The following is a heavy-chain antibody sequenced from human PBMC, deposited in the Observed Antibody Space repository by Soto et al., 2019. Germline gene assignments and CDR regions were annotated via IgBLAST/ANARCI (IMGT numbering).Heavy chain of an antibody. CDR3: ARGGRWLRPPYYYFGMDV. V-gene: IGHV1-8*01. CDR2: MNPNSGNT. CDR1: GYTFTSYD. D-gene: IGHD5-12*01. Sequence: QVQLVQSGAEVKKPGASVKVSCKASGYTFTSYDINWVRQATGQGLEWMGWMNPNSGNTGYAQKFQGRVTMTRNTYISRACIALSRLRSEATAVYYWARGGRWLRPPYYYFGMDVWGQGTTVTASS. J-gene: IGHJ6*02.